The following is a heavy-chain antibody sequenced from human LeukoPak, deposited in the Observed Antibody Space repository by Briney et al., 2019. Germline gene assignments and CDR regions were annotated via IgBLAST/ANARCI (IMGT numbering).Heavy chain of an antibody. Sequence: SETLSLTCTVSGGSISSYYWSWIRQPPGKGLEWIGYIYYSGSTNYNPSLKSRVTISVDTSKNQFSLKLSSVTAADTAVYYCARHHIVVVSAYMDVWGQGTTVTVSS. CDR3: ARHHIVVVSAYMDV. V-gene: IGHV4-59*08. CDR2: IYYSGST. D-gene: IGHD2-2*01. CDR1: GGSISSYY. J-gene: IGHJ6*02.